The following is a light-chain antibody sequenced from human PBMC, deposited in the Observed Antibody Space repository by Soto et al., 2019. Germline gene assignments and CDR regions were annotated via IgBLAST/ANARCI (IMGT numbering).Light chain of an antibody. Sequence: QAVVTQEPSLTVSPGGTVTLTCASSTGAVTSDYYPNWLQQKPGQAPRSLIHSTYARHFWTPARFSGSLLGGKAALTVSDVQPEDEADYYCLLYHSAAQVFGGGTKVTVL. J-gene: IGLJ3*02. CDR3: LLYHSAAQV. CDR1: TGAVTSDYY. V-gene: IGLV7-43*01. CDR2: STY.